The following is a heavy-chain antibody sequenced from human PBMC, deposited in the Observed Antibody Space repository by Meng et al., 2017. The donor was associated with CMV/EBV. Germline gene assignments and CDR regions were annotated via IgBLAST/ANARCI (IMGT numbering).Heavy chain of an antibody. D-gene: IGHD2-2*01. J-gene: IGHJ4*02. CDR1: GGSISSGDYY. Sequence: QAQLHEAGPGLVKPSQTLALTCTVSGGSISSGDYYWSWIRQPPGKGLEWIGYIYYSGSTYYNPSLKSRVTISVDTSKNQFSLKLSSVTAADTAVYYCARVGRTSCYDYWGQGTLVTVSS. V-gene: IGHV4-30-4*08. CDR2: IYYSGST. CDR3: ARVGRTSCYDY.